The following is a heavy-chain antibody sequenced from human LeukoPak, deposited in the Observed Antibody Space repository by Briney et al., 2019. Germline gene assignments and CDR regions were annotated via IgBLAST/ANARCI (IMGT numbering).Heavy chain of an antibody. CDR2: ISWNSGSI. Sequence: GGSLRLSCAASGFTFDDYAMHWVRQAPGKGLEWVSGISWNSGSIGYADSVKGRFTISRDNSENTLYLQMNSLRAEDTAVYYCAKNGCSGDCYGDYWGQGTLVTVSS. D-gene: IGHD2-21*02. J-gene: IGHJ4*02. CDR3: AKNGCSGDCYGDY. CDR1: GFTFDDYA. V-gene: IGHV3-9*01.